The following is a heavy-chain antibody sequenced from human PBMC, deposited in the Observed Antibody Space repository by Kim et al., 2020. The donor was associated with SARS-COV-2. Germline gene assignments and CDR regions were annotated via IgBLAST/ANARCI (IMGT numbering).Heavy chain of an antibody. V-gene: IGHV3-21*01. Sequence: SSNSNYIYYADSVKGRFTISRDNAKNSLYLQMNSLGAEDTAVYYCARTVGYWGQGTLVTVSS. CDR3: ARTVGY. CDR2: SSNSNYI. J-gene: IGHJ4*02.